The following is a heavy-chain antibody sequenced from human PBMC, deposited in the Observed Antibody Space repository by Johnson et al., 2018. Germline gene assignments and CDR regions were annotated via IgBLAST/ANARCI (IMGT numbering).Heavy chain of an antibody. Sequence: QVQLVQSGGGVVQPGRSMRLSCEASNFTFSSYGMHWVRQAPGKGLEWVAVISYDGSNKYYAESVKGRFTISRDNSKNTLYLQMNSLRAEDTAVYYCAKDRATTVPLGDTVDIWGQGTMVTVSS. CDR2: ISYDGSNK. D-gene: IGHD4-17*01. V-gene: IGHV3-30*18. CDR1: NFTFSSYG. J-gene: IGHJ3*02. CDR3: AKDRATTVPLGDTVDI.